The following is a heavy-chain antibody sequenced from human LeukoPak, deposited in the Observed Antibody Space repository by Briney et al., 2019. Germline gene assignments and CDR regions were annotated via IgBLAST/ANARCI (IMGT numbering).Heavy chain of an antibody. Sequence: GGSLRLSCAASGFTFSSYGMHWVRQAPGKGLEWVAVISYDGSNKYYADSVKGRFTISRDNSKNTLYLQMNSLRAEDTAVYYCARADRRDSSGYYYPDAFDIWGQGTMVTVSS. CDR2: ISYDGSNK. V-gene: IGHV3-30*03. D-gene: IGHD3-22*01. CDR3: ARADRRDSSGYYYPDAFDI. CDR1: GFTFSSYG. J-gene: IGHJ3*02.